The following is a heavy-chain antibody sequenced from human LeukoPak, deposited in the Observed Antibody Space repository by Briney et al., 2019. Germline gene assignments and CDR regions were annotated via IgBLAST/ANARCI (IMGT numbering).Heavy chain of an antibody. CDR2: IYPGDSDT. D-gene: IGHD5-24*01. J-gene: IGHJ4*02. V-gene: IGHV5-51*01. Sequence: GESLKISCKGSGYSFKIYWIGRVRQMPGKGLEWTGIIYPGDSDTRYSPSFQGQVTISADKSISTAYLQWSSLKASDTAMYYCARHGLRDGYSSVDYGGQGTLVTVSS. CDR3: ARHGLRDGYSSVDY. CDR1: GYSFKIYW.